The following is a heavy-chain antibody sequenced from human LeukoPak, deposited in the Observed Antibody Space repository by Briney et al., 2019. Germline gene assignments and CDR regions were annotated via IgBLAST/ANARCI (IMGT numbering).Heavy chain of an antibody. CDR2: IKQDGSEK. J-gene: IGHJ4*02. V-gene: IGHV3-7*01. CDR1: GFTFSNFW. CDR3: ARDYVHGPLDY. D-gene: IGHD3-16*01. Sequence: GGSLRLSCAGSGFTFSNFWMSWVRQAPGKGLEWVANIKQDGSEKYYVDSVKGRFTISRDNGKNSLYLQMNSLRAEDTAVCYCARDYVHGPLDYWGQGTLVTVSS.